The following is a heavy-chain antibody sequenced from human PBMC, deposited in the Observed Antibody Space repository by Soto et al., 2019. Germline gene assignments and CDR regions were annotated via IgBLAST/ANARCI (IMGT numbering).Heavy chain of an antibody. CDR1: SDSMNRYY. V-gene: IGHV4-4*08. J-gene: IGHJ4*02. CDR2: IYSSFST. CDR3: ASSRLNERVRGIIEY. Sequence: SDTLSLTCTVSSDSMNRYYCNWILQTPGKGLEWIGYIYSSFSTNYSPSLKSRVTMSVDMSKNQFSLKLTSVTAADTAVYYCASSRLNERVRGIIEYWGLGNLVTVSS. D-gene: IGHD3-10*01.